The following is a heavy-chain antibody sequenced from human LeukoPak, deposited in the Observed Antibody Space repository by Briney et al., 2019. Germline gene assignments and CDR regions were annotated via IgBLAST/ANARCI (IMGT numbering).Heavy chain of an antibody. V-gene: IGHV1-46*01. D-gene: IGHD4-17*01. CDR3: ARDHPYGDYSGAFDI. Sequence: ASVKVSCKASGYTFTSYYMHWVRQAPGQGLEWMGIINPSGGSTSYAQKFQGRVTMTRDTSTSTVYMELSSLRSEDTAVYYCARDHPYGDYSGAFDIWGQGTMVTVSS. CDR2: INPSGGST. CDR1: GYTFTSYY. J-gene: IGHJ3*02.